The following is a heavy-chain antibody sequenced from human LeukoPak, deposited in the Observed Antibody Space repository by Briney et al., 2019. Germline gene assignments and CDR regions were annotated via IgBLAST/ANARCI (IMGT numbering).Heavy chain of an antibody. D-gene: IGHD2-2*01. CDR2: IRYDGSNK. CDR1: GFTFSSYG. Sequence: PGGSLRLSCAAHGFTFSSYGMHWVRQAPGKGREGVAFIRYDGSNKYYADSVKGRFTISRDNSKNTLYLQMNSLRAEDTAVYYCAKDLSPIVVVPAASNYWGQGTLVTVSS. V-gene: IGHV3-30*02. CDR3: AKDLSPIVVVPAASNY. J-gene: IGHJ4*02.